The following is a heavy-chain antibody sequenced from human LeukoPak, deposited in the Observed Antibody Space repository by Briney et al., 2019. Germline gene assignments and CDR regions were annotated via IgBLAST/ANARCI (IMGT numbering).Heavy chain of an antibody. CDR2: IYSSGSI. D-gene: IGHD5-24*01. Sequence: KSSETLSLTCTVSGGSISSGSFYWSWVRQPAGKGLEWIGRIYSSGSINYNPSLKSRVTISGDTSKNQFSLKVSSVSGADTAVYYCARERPGGYNNYYFDYWGQGTLVTVS. CDR3: ARERPGGYNNYYFDY. J-gene: IGHJ4*02. CDR1: GGSISSGSFY. V-gene: IGHV4-61*02.